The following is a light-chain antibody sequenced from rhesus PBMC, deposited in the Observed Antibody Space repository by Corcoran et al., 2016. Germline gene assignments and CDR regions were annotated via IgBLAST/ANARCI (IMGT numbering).Light chain of an antibody. CDR3: YQHCSGYS. V-gene: IGKV3-10*01. CDR2: GAS. J-gene: IGKJ2*01. CDR1: KSVSTY. Sequence: QIILTQAPATLSLSPGERATLSCRASKSVSTYLAWYQQKPGQAPRLLILGASGRATGIPASFTGDGSGTDVTLTITSREPEDVRVYYCYQHCSGYSFGQGTKVEIK.